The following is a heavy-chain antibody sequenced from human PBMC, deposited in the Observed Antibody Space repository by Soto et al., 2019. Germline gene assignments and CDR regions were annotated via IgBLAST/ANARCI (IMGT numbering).Heavy chain of an antibody. J-gene: IGHJ6*02. CDR2: ISYDGSNK. CDR1: GFTFSSYG. Sequence: GGSLRLSCAASGFTFSSYGMHWVRQAPGKGLEWVAVISYDGSNKYYADSVKGRFTISRDNSKNTLYLQMNSLRAEDTAVYYCAKDDSSSFPIYQNYYYYGMDVWGQGTTVTVSS. CDR3: AKDDSSSFPIYQNYYYYGMDV. V-gene: IGHV3-30*18. D-gene: IGHD6-6*01.